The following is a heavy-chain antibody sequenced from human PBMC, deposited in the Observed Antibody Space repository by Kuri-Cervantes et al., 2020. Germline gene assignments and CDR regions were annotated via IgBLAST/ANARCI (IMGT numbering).Heavy chain of an antibody. CDR3: AREGSGWGIDY. Sequence: GESLKISCAASGFTFSDYYMSWIRQAPGKGLEWVSYISSSGSTTYYADSVTGRFTISRDNAKNSLYLQMNSLRAEDTAVYYCAREGSGWGIDYWGQGTLVTVSS. D-gene: IGHD3-10*01. CDR2: ISSSGSTT. CDR1: GFTFSDYY. V-gene: IGHV3-11*04. J-gene: IGHJ4*02.